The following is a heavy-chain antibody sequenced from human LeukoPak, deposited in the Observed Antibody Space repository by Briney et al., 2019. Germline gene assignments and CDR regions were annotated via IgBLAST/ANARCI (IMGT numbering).Heavy chain of an antibody. CDR2: INPSGGST. V-gene: IGHV1-46*01. CDR3: ARDKRIAAAGTRFPYY. D-gene: IGHD6-13*01. J-gene: IGHJ4*02. CDR1: GYTFTSYY. Sequence: ASVKVSCKASGYTFTSYYMHWVRQAPGQGLEWMGIINPSGGSTSYAQKFQGRVTMTRDTSTSTVYMELSSLRSEDTAVYYCARDKRIAAAGTRFPYYRGQGTLVTVSS.